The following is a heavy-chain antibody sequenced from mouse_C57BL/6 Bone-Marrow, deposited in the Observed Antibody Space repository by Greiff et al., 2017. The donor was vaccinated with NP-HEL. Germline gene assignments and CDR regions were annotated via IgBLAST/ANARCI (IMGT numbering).Heavy chain of an antibody. CDR1: GYTFTSYW. V-gene: IGHV1-61*01. J-gene: IGHJ1*03. Sequence: VQLQQPGAELVRPGSSVKLSCKASGYTFTSYWMDWVKQRPGQGLEWIGNIYPSDSETHYNQKFKDKATLTVDKSSSTAYMQLSSLTSEDSAVYYCARRYYSNWYFDVWGTGTTVTVSS. CDR3: ARRYYSNWYFDV. D-gene: IGHD2-5*01. CDR2: IYPSDSET.